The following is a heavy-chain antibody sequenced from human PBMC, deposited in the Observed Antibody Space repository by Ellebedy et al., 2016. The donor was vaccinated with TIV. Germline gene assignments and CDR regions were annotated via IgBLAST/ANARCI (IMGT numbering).Heavy chain of an antibody. V-gene: IGHV1-3*01. CDR2: INAGIGNT. D-gene: IGHD3-9*01. CDR3: ARRFDIVTGSYPRGYYGLDI. Sequence: AASVKVSCKASGYTFTTSAIHWVRQAPGQRPEWLGWINAGIGNTKYSEKFQGRVTITTDTSVSTAYMELSSLRSEDTAVYYCARRFDIVTGSYPRGYYGLDIWGQGTTVTVSS. CDR1: GYTFTTSA. J-gene: IGHJ6*02.